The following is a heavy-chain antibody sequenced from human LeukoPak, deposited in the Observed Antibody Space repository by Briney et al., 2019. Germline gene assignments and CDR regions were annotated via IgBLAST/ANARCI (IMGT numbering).Heavy chain of an antibody. V-gene: IGHV1-2*02. D-gene: IGHD1-1*01. Sequence: ASVKVSCKASGYTFTGYYMHWVRQAPGQGLEWMGWINPNSGGTNYAQKFQGRVTMTRDTSISTAYMELSRLRSDDTAVYYCARGIGTTGTTLHYRGQGTLVTVSS. CDR2: INPNSGGT. J-gene: IGHJ4*02. CDR3: ARGIGTTGTTLHY. CDR1: GYTFTGYY.